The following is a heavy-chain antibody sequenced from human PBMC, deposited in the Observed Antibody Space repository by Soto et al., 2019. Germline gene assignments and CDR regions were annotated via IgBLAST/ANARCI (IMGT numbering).Heavy chain of an antibody. V-gene: IGHV3-33*01. CDR2: IWYDGSNK. D-gene: IGHD4-17*01. Sequence: QVQLVESGGGVVQPGRSLRLSCAASGFTFSSYGMHWVRQAPGKGLEWVAVIWYDGSNKYYADSVKGRFTISRDNSKNTLYMKMNSLRAEDTAVYYCARDCTSYGDLIPPCDYWGQGTLVTVSS. J-gene: IGHJ4*02. CDR1: GFTFSSYG. CDR3: ARDCTSYGDLIPPCDY.